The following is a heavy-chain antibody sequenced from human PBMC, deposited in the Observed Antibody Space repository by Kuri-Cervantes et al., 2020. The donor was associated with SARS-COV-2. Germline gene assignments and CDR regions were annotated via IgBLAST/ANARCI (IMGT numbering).Heavy chain of an antibody. CDR2: ISSSGSTI. Sequence: GESLKISCAASGFTFSDYYMSWIRQAPGKGLEWVSYISSSGSTIYYADSVKGRFTISRDNSKNTLYLQMNSLRAEDTAVYYCARELGDEGYYDFWSGTKYYYYYMDVWGKGTTVTVSS. V-gene: IGHV3-11*04. CDR1: GFTFSDYY. D-gene: IGHD3-3*01. CDR3: ARELGDEGYYDFWSGTKYYYYYMDV. J-gene: IGHJ6*03.